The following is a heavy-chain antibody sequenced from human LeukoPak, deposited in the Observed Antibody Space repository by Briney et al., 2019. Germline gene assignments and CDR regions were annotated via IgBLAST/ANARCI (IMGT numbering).Heavy chain of an antibody. J-gene: IGHJ4*02. V-gene: IGHV3-23*01. CDR3: AKDPAPSYYYDSSGYYLDY. CDR1: GFTFSSYA. CDR2: ISGSGGST. Sequence: GGSLRLSCAASGFTFSSYAMSWVRQAPGKGLEWVPAISGSGGSTYYADSVKGRFTISRDNSKNTLYLQMNSLRAEDTAVYYCAKDPAPSYYYDSSGYYLDYWGQGTLVTVSS. D-gene: IGHD3-22*01.